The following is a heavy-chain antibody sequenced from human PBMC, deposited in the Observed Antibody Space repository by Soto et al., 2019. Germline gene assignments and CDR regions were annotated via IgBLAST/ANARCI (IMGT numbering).Heavy chain of an antibody. D-gene: IGHD4-17*01. J-gene: IGHJ4*02. CDR1: GYSFSTYW. CDR3: ATPYAELDY. CDR2: IFPSDSDT. V-gene: IGHV5-51*01. Sequence: PGESLKISCKGSGYSFSTYWIGWVRQMPGKGLEWLGIIFPSDSDTRYRPSFQGQVTISADKSISTAYLQWSSLKASDTAMYYCATPYAELDYWGQGTLVTVSS.